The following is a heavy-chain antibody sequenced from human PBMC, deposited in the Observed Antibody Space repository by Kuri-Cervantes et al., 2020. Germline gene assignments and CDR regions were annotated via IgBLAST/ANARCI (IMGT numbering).Heavy chain of an antibody. V-gene: IGHV1-2*02. D-gene: IGHD5-12*01. CDR1: GYTFTGYY. CDR3: ARDERGYSGYVSDY. Sequence: ASVKVSCKASGYTFTGYYMHWVRQAPGQGLEWMGWINPNSGGTNYAQKFQGRVTMTRDTSISTAYMELSRLRSEDTAVYYCARDERGYSGYVSDYWGQGTLVTVSS. J-gene: IGHJ4*02. CDR2: INPNSGGT.